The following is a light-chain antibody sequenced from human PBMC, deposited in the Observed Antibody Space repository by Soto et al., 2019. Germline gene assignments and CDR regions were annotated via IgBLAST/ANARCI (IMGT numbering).Light chain of an antibody. Sequence: DIQMTQSPSSLSSCVGDIFTITCQASQDISNYLNWYQQKPGKAPKLLIYDASNLETGVPSRFSGSGSGTDFTFTISSLQPEDIATYYCQQYDNLLTFGGGTKVDI. CDR3: QQYDNLLT. J-gene: IGKJ4*01. CDR1: QDISNY. V-gene: IGKV1-33*01. CDR2: DAS.